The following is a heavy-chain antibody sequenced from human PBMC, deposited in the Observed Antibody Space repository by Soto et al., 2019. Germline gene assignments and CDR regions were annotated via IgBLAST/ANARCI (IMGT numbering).Heavy chain of an antibody. J-gene: IGHJ4*02. D-gene: IGHD4-17*01. V-gene: IGHV3-9*01. Sequence: EVQLVESGGGLVQPGRSLRLSCAAAGFKFDDYTMHWVRQAPGKGLEWVSVVNWNSDNIAYADSVKGRFTISRDNAKNSLYLQMNSLRAEDTALYYCAKGRGPVTFFDTCGQGTLVTVSS. CDR2: VNWNSDNI. CDR1: GFKFDDYT. CDR3: AKGRGPVTFFDT.